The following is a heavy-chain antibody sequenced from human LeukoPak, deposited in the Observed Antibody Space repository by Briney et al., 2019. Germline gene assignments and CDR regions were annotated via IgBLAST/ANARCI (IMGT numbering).Heavy chain of an antibody. J-gene: IGHJ4*02. CDR1: GYSISSGYH. CDR3: ARENWVFYY. V-gene: IGHV4-38-2*02. CDR2: VYRSGST. D-gene: IGHD7-27*01. Sequence: PSETLSLTCVVSGYSISSGYHWGWIRQPPGEGLEWIGSVYRSGSTYYNPSLKSRVTISVDTSKNQISLKVRSVTAADTAVYYCARENWVFYYWGQGILVTVSS.